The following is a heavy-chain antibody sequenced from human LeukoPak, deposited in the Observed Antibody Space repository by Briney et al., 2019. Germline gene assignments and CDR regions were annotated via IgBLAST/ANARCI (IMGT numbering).Heavy chain of an antibody. CDR2: ISYDGSNK. D-gene: IGHD2-8*01. J-gene: IGHJ4*02. CDR1: GFTFSSYA. CDR3: ARDFGYCTNGVCMVLDY. V-gene: IGHV3-30-3*01. Sequence: PGGSLRLSCAASGFTFSSYAMHWVRQAPGKGLEWVAVISYDGSNKYYADSVKGRFTISRDNSKNTLYLQMNSLRAEDTAVYYCARDFGYCTNGVCMVLDYWGQGTLVTVSS.